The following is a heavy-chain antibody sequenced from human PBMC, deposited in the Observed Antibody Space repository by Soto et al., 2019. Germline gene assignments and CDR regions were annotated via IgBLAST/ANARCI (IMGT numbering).Heavy chain of an antibody. CDR2: IYQSGRP. J-gene: IGHJ4*02. CDR3: ARGDYNDYFDF. V-gene: IGHV4-30-2*06. D-gene: IGHD4-4*01. Sequence: QVQLQESVPGLVKPSQTLSLTCAVSGVSINTGGYSWNWIRQSPGKALEWMGHIYQSGRPYYKPSLKGRITISVDMSNNDFSLEVTSVTPADTAVYFCARGDYNDYFDFWGQGALVTVSS. CDR1: GVSINTGGYS.